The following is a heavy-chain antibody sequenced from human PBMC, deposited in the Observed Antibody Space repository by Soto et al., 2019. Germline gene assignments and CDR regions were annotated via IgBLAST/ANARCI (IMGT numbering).Heavy chain of an antibody. CDR2: IIPILGIV. Sequence: QVPLVQSGAEVKKPGSSVKVSCKASGGTFSSYTISWVRQAPGQGLEWMGRIIPILGIVNYAQKFQGRVTITADKSTSTAYMELSSLRSEDTAVYYCATHATTVTPYNWFDPWGQGTLVTVSS. CDR1: GGTFSSYT. CDR3: ATHATTVTPYNWFDP. V-gene: IGHV1-69*02. D-gene: IGHD4-4*01. J-gene: IGHJ5*02.